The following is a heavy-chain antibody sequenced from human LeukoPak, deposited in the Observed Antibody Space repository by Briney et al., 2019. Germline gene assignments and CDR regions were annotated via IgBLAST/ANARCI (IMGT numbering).Heavy chain of an antibody. CDR2: IYTGGST. V-gene: IGHV4-61*02. CDR1: GGSISSGSYY. J-gene: IGHJ4*02. Sequence: SETLSLTCTVSGGSISSGSYYWSWIRQPAGKGLEWIGRIYTGGSTNYNPSLKSRVTISVDTSKNQFSLKLSSVTAADTAVYYCARDAELEPTVRYFDYWGQGTLVTVSS. D-gene: IGHD1-1*01. CDR3: ARDAELEPTVRYFDY.